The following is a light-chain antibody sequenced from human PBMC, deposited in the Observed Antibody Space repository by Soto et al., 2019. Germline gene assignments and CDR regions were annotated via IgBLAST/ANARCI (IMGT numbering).Light chain of an antibody. J-gene: IGKJ1*01. CDR3: HQYGSSPQT. V-gene: IGKV3-20*01. CDR1: QIVSNNY. Sequence: EIVLTQSPGTLSLSPGERAALSCRASQIVSNNYLAWYQQKPGQAPRLLIYGASSRATGIPDRFSGSGSETDFTLTISRLEPEDFAVYYCHQYGSSPQTFGQGTKVEIK. CDR2: GAS.